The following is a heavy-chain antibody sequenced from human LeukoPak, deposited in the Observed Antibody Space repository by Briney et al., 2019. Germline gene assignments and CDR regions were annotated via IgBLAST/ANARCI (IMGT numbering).Heavy chain of an antibody. CDR2: ISYDGSNK. Sequence: GRSLRLSCAASGFTFSSYAMHWVRQAPGKGLEWVAVISYDGSNKYYADSVKGRFTISRDNSKLYLQMNSLRAEDTAVYFCARDHGSGSYFFDYWGQGTQVTVSA. CDR3: ARDHGSGSYFFDY. D-gene: IGHD3-10*01. J-gene: IGHJ4*02. V-gene: IGHV3-30-3*01. CDR1: GFTFSSYA.